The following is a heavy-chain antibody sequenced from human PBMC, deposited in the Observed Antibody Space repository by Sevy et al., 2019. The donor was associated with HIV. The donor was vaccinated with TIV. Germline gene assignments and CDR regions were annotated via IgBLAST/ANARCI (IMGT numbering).Heavy chain of an antibody. D-gene: IGHD3-22*01. V-gene: IGHV5-51*01. Sequence: GESLKISCRASGYRFSSYWIAWVRQVPGKGLEWMGIIYPDDSDIRYSPSLQGQVTISVEKSIGTAYLQWSSLEASDTAMYFCARRFYDSTGYPQYFFDYWGQGTLVTVSS. J-gene: IGHJ4*02. CDR1: GYRFSSYW. CDR3: ARRFYDSTGYPQYFFDY. CDR2: IYPDDSDI.